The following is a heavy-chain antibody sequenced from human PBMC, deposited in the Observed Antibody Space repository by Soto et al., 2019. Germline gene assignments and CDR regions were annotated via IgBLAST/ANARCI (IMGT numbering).Heavy chain of an antibody. D-gene: IGHD6-25*01. CDR2: INSDGSST. CDR1: GLTFSNYW. J-gene: IGHJ4*02. V-gene: IGHV3-74*01. CDR3: GRGGRIVAAASVD. Sequence: EVQLVESGGGLVQPGGSLRLSCAVSGLTFSNYWMNWVRQAPGKGLVWVSRINSDGSSTDYADSEKGRFTISRDNARNTLYLEMHSLRAEDTALYYCGRGGRIVAAASVDWGQGTLVTVSS.